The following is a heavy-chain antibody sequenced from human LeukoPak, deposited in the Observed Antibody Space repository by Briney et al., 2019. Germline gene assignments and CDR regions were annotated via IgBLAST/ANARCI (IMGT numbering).Heavy chain of an antibody. CDR2: ISPYNGNT. J-gene: IGHJ4*02. D-gene: IGHD5-24*01. CDR1: GYTLTSYG. Sequence: ASVKVSCKASGYTLTSYGISWVRQAPGQGLEWMGWISPYNGNTNYAQKLQGRVTMTTDTSTTTAYMELRSLRSDDTAVYYCAREMATIVNQFDYWGQGTLVTVSS. V-gene: IGHV1-18*01. CDR3: AREMATIVNQFDY.